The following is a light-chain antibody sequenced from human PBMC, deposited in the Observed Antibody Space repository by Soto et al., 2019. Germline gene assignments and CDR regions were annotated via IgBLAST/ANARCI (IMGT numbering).Light chain of an antibody. CDR1: QSVRSSY. V-gene: IGKV3-20*01. J-gene: IGKJ1*01. Sequence: EIVLTQSPGTLSLSPGERATLSCRASQSVRSSYLAWYKQKPGQAPRLLIYGASSRATGIPDRCSGSGPGTAFTLTISRLEPEDFAVYYCPQYGSSPQTFGQGTKVELK. CDR3: PQYGSSPQT. CDR2: GAS.